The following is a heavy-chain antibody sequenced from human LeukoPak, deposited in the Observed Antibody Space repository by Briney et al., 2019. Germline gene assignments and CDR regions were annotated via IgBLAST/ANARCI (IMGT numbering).Heavy chain of an antibody. J-gene: IGHJ6*03. CDR1: GFTLSTYA. V-gene: IGHV3-23*01. D-gene: IGHD1-7*01. CDR3: AKGAGTTFRFRTYSYFYHMDV. CDR2: ISGSDDNT. Sequence: PGGSLRLSCAASGFTLSTYAMSWVRQAPGKGLEWVSSISGSDDNTYYADSVKGRFTISRDNSKNTLYLQMNSLRAEDTAVYYCAKGAGTTFRFRTYSYFYHMDVWGKGTTVTVSS.